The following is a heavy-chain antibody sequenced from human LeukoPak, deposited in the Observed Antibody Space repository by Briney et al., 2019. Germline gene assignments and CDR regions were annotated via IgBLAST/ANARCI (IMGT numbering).Heavy chain of an antibody. V-gene: IGHV1-46*01. CDR2: INPSGGST. CDR3: ARDVTIFGVVIMRGRRFFDY. J-gene: IGHJ4*02. D-gene: IGHD3-3*01. CDR1: GYTFTSYY. Sequence: GASVKVSCKASGYTFTSYYMHWVRQAPGQGLEWMGIINPSGGSTSYAQKFQGRVTMTRDMSTSTVYMELSSLRSEDTAVYYCARDVTIFGVVIMRGRRFFDYWGQGTLVTVSS.